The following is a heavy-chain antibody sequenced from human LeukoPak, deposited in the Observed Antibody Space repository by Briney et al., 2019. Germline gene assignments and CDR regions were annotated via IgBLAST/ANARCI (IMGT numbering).Heavy chain of an antibody. J-gene: IGHJ3*02. CDR2: ISGDGGST. Sequence: GGSLRLSCAASGFTFDDYAMHWVRQAPGKGLEWVSLISGDGGSTYYADSVKGRFTISRDNSKNSLYLQMNSLRTEDTALYYCATLGGDIVVDAAFDIWGQGTMDTVSS. V-gene: IGHV3-43*02. CDR1: GFTFDDYA. CDR3: ATLGGDIVVDAAFDI. D-gene: IGHD2-2*01.